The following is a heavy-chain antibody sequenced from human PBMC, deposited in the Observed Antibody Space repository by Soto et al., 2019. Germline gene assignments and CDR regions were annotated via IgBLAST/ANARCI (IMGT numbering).Heavy chain of an antibody. V-gene: IGHV4-39*01. CDR3: ARGIAARLPNFDY. CDR2: IYYSGST. D-gene: IGHD6-6*01. Sequence: SETLSLTCTVSGGSISSTSYYWGWIRQPPGKGLEWIGSIYYSGSTYYNPSLKSRVTISVDTSKNQFSLKLSSVTAADTAVYYCARGIAARLPNFDYWGQGTLVTVSS. CDR1: GGSISSTSYY. J-gene: IGHJ4*02.